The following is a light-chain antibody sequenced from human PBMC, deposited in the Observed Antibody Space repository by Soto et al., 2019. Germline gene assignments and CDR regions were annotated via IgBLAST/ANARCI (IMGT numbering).Light chain of an antibody. V-gene: IGKV1-33*01. Sequence: DIQMTQSPSSLSASVGDRVTITCQASQDIRNYLNWYQQKPGRAPKLLIYDTSNLQTGVPSRFNGSGSGTGFTFTISSLQPEDIATYYCQQYDNLPATFGGGTRVEI. CDR3: QQYDNLPAT. CDR1: QDIRNY. CDR2: DTS. J-gene: IGKJ4*01.